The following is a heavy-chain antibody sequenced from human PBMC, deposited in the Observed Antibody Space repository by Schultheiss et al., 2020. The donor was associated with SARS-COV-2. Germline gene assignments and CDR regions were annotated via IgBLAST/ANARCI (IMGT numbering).Heavy chain of an antibody. CDR3: ARGSPYCSSTSCYFDY. CDR2: ISYDGSNK. J-gene: IGHJ4*02. V-gene: IGHV3-33*05. D-gene: IGHD2-2*01. Sequence: GGSLRLSCAASGFTFSSYGMHWVRQAPGKGLEWVAVISYDGSNKYYADSVKGRFTISRDNSKNTLYLQMNSLRAEDTAVYYCARGSPYCSSTSCYFDYWGQGTLVTVSS. CDR1: GFTFSSYG.